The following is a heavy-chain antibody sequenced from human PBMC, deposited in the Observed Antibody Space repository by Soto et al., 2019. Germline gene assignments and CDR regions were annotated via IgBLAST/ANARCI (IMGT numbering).Heavy chain of an antibody. CDR2: IYSGGVT. J-gene: IGHJ6*02. CDR3: ARDPSTTGYYGLDV. V-gene: IGHV3-53*01. Sequence: LRLSCAASGFTVKNYQMNWVRQAPGKGLEWVSVIYSGGVTYYPDSVKGRFTTIRDTSKNTVYLQMNSLRADDTAMYHCARDPSTTGYYGLDVWGQGTTVTVSS. CDR1: GFTVKNYQ.